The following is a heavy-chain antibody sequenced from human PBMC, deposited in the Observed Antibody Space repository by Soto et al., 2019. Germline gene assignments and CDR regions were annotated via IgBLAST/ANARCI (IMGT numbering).Heavy chain of an antibody. V-gene: IGHV3-53*02. CDR3: AREHNYGVNDY. D-gene: IGHD4-17*01. CDR2: IYSGGST. Sequence: EVQLVETGGGLIQPGGSLRLSCVVSGFTVSSNYMSWVRQAPGKGLEWVSVIYSGGSTYYADSVKGRFTISRDNSKNTLYLQMNSLRAEDTAVYYCAREHNYGVNDYWGQGTLVTVSS. CDR1: GFTVSSNY. J-gene: IGHJ4*02.